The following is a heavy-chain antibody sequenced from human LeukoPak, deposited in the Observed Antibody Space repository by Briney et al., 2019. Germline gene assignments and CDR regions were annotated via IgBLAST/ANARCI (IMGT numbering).Heavy chain of an antibody. CDR1: GFTFSSYS. J-gene: IGHJ4*02. D-gene: IGHD3-10*01. CDR3: ARDGFGESPHI. V-gene: IGHV3-48*01. CDR2: ISSSSSTI. Sequence: GGSLRLSCAASGFTFSSYSMNWVRQAPGKGMEWVSYISSSSSTIYYADSVKGRFTISRDNAKNSLYLQMNSLRAEDTAVYYCARDGFGESPHIWGQGTLVTVSS.